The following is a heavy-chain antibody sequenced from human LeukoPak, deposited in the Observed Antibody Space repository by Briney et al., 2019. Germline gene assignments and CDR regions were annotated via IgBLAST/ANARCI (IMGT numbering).Heavy chain of an antibody. J-gene: IGHJ6*02. D-gene: IGHD2-2*01. CDR3: ARAIYCSSTSCPAPYYYGMDV. CDR1: GGSVSSGSYY. CDR2: IYYSGST. V-gene: IGHV4-61*01. Sequence: KTSETLSLTCTVSGGSVSSGSYYWSWIRQPPGKGLEWIGYIYYSGSTNYNPSLKSRVTISVDTSKNQFSLKLSSVTAADTAVYYCARAIYCSSTSCPAPYYYGMDVWGQGTTVTVSS.